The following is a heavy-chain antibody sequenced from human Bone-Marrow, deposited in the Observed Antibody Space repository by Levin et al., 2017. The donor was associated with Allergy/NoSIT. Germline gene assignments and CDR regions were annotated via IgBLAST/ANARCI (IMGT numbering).Heavy chain of an antibody. CDR2: ISYDGSNK. CDR1: GFTFSSYG. CDR3: AKSRITMIVVSMDV. J-gene: IGHJ6*02. D-gene: IGHD3-22*01. V-gene: IGHV3-30*18. Sequence: GGSLRLSCAASGFTFSSYGMHWVRQAPGKGLEWVAVISYDGSNKYYADSVKGRFTISRDNSKNTLYLQMNSLRAEDTAVYYCAKSRITMIVVSMDVWGQGTTVTVSS.